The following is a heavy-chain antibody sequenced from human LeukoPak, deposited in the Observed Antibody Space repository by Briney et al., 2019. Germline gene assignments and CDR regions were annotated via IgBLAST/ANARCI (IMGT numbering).Heavy chain of an antibody. V-gene: IGHV1-69*06. D-gene: IGHD6-13*01. J-gene: IGHJ4*02. CDR1: GDTFSSFA. CDR3: ARAPKWIAAPLDY. CDR2: IIPLFGTA. Sequence: SVKVSCKASGDTFSSFAVSWVRQAPGQGLEWMGRIIPLFGTADYAQRYQGRVTISADNSLNTAYLELSSLRSEDTAVYYCARAPKWIAAPLDYWGQGTLVTVSS.